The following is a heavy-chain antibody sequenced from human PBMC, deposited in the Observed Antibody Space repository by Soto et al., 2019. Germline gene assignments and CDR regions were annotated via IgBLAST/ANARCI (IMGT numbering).Heavy chain of an antibody. V-gene: IGHV3-30*18. CDR2: ISYDGSSK. D-gene: IGHD6-13*01. CDR3: AKEPSAAGSNWFDP. CDR1: GFTFSSYG. J-gene: IGHJ5*02. Sequence: QVQLVESGGGVVQPGRSLRLSCAASGFTFSSYGMHWVRQAPGKGLEWVAVISYDGSSKYYVDSVKGRFTISRDNSKSTLSLQMNSLRAEDTAVYYCAKEPSAAGSNWFDPWGQGTPVTVSS.